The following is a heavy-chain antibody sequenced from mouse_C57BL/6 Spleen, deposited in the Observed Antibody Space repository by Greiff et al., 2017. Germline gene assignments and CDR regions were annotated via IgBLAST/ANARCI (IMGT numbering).Heavy chain of an antibody. Sequence: QVQLQQPGAELVKPGASVKLSCKASGYTFTSYWMQWVKQRPGQGLEWIGEIDPSDSYTNYNQKFKGKATLTVDTSSSTAYMQLSSLASEDSAVYYCAYCGSSPYYAMDYWGQGTSVTVSS. D-gene: IGHD1-1*01. CDR3: AYCGSSPYYAMDY. CDR2: IDPSDSYT. CDR1: GYTFTSYW. V-gene: IGHV1-50*01. J-gene: IGHJ4*01.